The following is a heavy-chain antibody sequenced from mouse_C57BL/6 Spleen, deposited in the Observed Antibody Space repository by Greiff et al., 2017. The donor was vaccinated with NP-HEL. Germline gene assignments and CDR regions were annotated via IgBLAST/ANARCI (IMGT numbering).Heavy chain of an antibody. D-gene: IGHD3-2*02. J-gene: IGHJ2*01. CDR2: IYPGSGST. CDR3: ARQLRSLDY. Sequence: QVHLPPHGAELVKPGASVKMFCKACGYRLARCGDTLVGERPGQGLEWIGDIYPGSGSTNYNEKFKSKATLTVDTSSSTAYMQLSSLTSEDSAVYYCARQLRSLDYWGQGTTLTVSS. CDR1: GYRLARCG. V-gene: IGHV1-55*01.